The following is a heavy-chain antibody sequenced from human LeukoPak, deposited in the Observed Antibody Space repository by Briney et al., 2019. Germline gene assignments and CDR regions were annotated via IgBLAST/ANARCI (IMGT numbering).Heavy chain of an antibody. V-gene: IGHV3-7*01. CDR2: IKHDGSEE. CDR1: GFTFSIYW. CDR3: AKTTDNYYYYYMDV. D-gene: IGHD4-17*01. J-gene: IGHJ6*03. Sequence: GGSLRLSCAASGFTFSIYWMNWVRQTPGKGLEWVANIKHDGSEEYYVDSVKGRFTISRDNVKNSLYLQMNSLRAEDTAVYYCAKTTDNYYYYYMDVWGKGTTVTVSS.